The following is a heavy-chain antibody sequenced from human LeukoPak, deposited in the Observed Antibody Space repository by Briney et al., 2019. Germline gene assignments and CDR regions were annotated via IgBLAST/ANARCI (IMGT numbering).Heavy chain of an antibody. D-gene: IGHD2-2*01. V-gene: IGHV4-38-2*01. CDR2: IYHSGST. Sequence: SETLSLTCAVSGYSISSGYYWGWIRPPPGKGLEWIGSIYHSGSTYYNPSLKSRVTISVDTSKNQFSLKLSSVTAADTAVYYCAGGEYCTSTSCYLLDSGNWFDPWGQGTLVTVSS. CDR3: AGGEYCTSTSCYLLDSGNWFDP. CDR1: GYSISSGYY. J-gene: IGHJ5*02.